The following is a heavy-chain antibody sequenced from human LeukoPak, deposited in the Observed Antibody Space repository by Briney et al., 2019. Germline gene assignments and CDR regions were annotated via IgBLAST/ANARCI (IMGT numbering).Heavy chain of an antibody. V-gene: IGHV3-23*01. Sequence: PGGSLRLSCAASGFTFSSYAMSWVRQAPGKGLEWVSTISGSGGSTDYADSVKGRSTISRDNSKNTLYLQMNSLRVEDTAVYYCAGPGYSSSWYEGYWGQGTLVTVSS. D-gene: IGHD6-13*01. CDR1: GFTFSSYA. CDR3: AGPGYSSSWYEGY. CDR2: ISGSGGST. J-gene: IGHJ4*02.